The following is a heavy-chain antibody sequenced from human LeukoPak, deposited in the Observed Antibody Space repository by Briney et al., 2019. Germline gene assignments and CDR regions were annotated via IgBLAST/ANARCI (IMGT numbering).Heavy chain of an antibody. D-gene: IGHD3-10*01. J-gene: IGHJ5*02. CDR3: AKDYSKTSYYGSGTYYRPNWFDP. V-gene: IGHV3-30*02. Sequence: GGSLRLSCAASGFTFSSYGMHWVRQAPGTGLEWVAFIRSDRSNKNYADSVKGRFTISRDNSKNTLYLQMNSLRPDDTAVYYCAKDYSKTSYYGSGTYYRPNWFDPWGQGTLVTVSS. CDR2: IRSDRSNK. CDR1: GFTFSSYG.